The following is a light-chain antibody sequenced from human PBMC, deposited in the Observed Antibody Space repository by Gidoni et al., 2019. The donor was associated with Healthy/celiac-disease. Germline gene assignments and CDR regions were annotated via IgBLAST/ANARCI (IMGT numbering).Light chain of an antibody. CDR1: QSVLYSSNNKNY. Sequence: RATINCKSSQSVLYSSNNKNYLAWYQQKPGQPPKLLIYWASTRESGVPDRFSGSGSGTDFTLTISSLQAEDVAVYYCQQYYSTPLTFGGGTKVEIK. CDR3: QQYYSTPLT. CDR2: WAS. J-gene: IGKJ4*01. V-gene: IGKV4-1*01.